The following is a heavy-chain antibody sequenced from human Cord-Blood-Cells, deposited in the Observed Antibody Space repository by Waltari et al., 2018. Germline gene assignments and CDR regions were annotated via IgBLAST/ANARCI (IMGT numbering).Heavy chain of an antibody. Sequence: QVQLVQSGAEVKKPGSSVKVSCKASGGTFSSYAISWVRQAPGQGLEWMGRIIPILGIANYAQKFQGRVTITADKSTSTAYMELSSLRSEDTAVYYCARARGNWGSGWYFDLWGRGTLVTVSS. CDR3: ARARGNWGSGWYFDL. J-gene: IGHJ2*01. CDR2: IIPILGIA. D-gene: IGHD7-27*01. CDR1: GGTFSSYA. V-gene: IGHV1-69*09.